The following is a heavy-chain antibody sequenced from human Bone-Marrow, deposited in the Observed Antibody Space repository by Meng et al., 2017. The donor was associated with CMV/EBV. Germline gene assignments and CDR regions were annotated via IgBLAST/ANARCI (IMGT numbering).Heavy chain of an antibody. V-gene: IGHV3-48*04. Sequence: GESLKISCAASGFTFSSYSMNWVRQAPGKGLEWVSYISSSSTIYYADSAKGRFTISRDNAKNSLYLQMNSLRAEDTAVYYCARDAGDYEYGMDVWGQGTTVTVSS. CDR2: ISSSSTI. CDR1: GFTFSSYS. J-gene: IGHJ6*02. CDR3: ARDAGDYEYGMDV.